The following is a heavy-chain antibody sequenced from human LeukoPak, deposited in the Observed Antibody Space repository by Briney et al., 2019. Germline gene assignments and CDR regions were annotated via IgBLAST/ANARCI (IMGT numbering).Heavy chain of an antibody. CDR1: GGSFSGYY. V-gene: IGHV4-59*01. CDR2: IYYSGST. J-gene: IGHJ3*02. D-gene: IGHD6-13*01. Sequence: SETLSLTCAVYGGSFSGYYWSWIRQPPGKGLEWIGYIYYSGSTNYNPSLKSRVTISVDTSKNQFSLKLSSVTAADTAVYYCARGSGSPSNAFDIWGQGTMVTVSS. CDR3: ARGSGSPSNAFDI.